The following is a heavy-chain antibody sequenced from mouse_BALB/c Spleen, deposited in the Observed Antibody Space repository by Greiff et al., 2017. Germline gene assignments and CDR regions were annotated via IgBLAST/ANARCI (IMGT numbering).Heavy chain of an antibody. CDR3: ARRPADY. CDR2: ISYSGST. V-gene: IGHV3-2*02. J-gene: IGHJ2*01. Sequence: VQLQQSGPGLVKPSQSLSLTCTVTGYSITSDYAWNWIRQFPGNKLEWMGYISYSGSTSYNPSLKSRISITRDTSKNQFFLQLNSVTTEDTATYYCARRPADYWGQGTTLTVSS. CDR1: GYSITSDYA.